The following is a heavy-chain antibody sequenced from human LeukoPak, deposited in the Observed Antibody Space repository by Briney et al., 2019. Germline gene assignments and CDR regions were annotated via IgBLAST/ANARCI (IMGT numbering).Heavy chain of an antibody. J-gene: IGHJ4*02. V-gene: IGHV4-4*07. CDR3: ARDLLH. Sequence: SETLSLTCTVSGGSINNFYWSWIRQPAGKGLEWIGRIYTSGSTNYSPSLKSRVTMSVDTSKNQFSLKLSSVTAADTAVYYCARDLLHWGQGTLVTVSS. CDR1: GGSINNFY. CDR2: IYTSGST.